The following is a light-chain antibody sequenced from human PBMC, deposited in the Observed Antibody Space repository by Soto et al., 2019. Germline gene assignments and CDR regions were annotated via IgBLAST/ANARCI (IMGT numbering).Light chain of an antibody. J-gene: IGKJ1*01. V-gene: IGKV1-8*01. CDR2: AAS. CDR3: QQYYSYPRT. Sequence: AIRMTQSPSSLSASTGDRVTITCRASQGISSYLAWYQQKPGKAPKLLIYAASTWQSGVPSRFSGSGSGTAFTLTISCLQSEDFATYYCQQYYSYPRTFGQGTKVEIK. CDR1: QGISSY.